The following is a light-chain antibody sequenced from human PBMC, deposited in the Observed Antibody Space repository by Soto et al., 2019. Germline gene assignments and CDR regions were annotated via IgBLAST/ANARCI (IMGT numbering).Light chain of an antibody. Sequence: DIQLTQSPSFLSASVGDSVTITCRASQGISHYLAWYQQKPGKAPNLLIYAASTLQTGVPSRFSGSGSVTEFTLTISGPQPEDFATYYCQQLNGYPLSFGGGTKVEI. V-gene: IGKV1-9*01. CDR2: AAS. CDR1: QGISHY. CDR3: QQLNGYPLS. J-gene: IGKJ4*01.